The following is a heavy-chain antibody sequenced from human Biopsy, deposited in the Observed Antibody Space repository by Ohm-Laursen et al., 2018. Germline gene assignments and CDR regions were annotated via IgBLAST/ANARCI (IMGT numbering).Heavy chain of an antibody. Sequence: SETLSLTCAVSGYSISSDYRWGWIRQAPGKTLEWLGNIFKDGNTHYKPSLRSRLIISIDTSKNQFSLMMTSVSGADTAVYFCAKVGSGWAPFDKWGPGTLVTVSS. J-gene: IGHJ4*02. CDR3: AKVGSGWAPFDK. CDR1: GYSISSDYR. CDR2: IFKDGNT. D-gene: IGHD6-19*01. V-gene: IGHV4-38-2*01.